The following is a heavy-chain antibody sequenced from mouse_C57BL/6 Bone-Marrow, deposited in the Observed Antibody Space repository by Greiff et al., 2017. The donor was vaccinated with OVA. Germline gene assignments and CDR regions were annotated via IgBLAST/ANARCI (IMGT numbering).Heavy chain of an antibody. CDR3: AKPEDYDGFAY. CDR1: GFSLTSYG. J-gene: IGHJ3*01. D-gene: IGHD2-4*01. V-gene: IGHV2-3*01. CDR2: IWGDGGT. Sequence: VKLLESGPGLVAPSQSLSITCTVSGFSLTSYGVSWVRQPPGKGLEWLGVIWGDGGTTYHSALIYRLSISKDNSKSQVFLKLHSLQTDDTATYYCAKPEDYDGFAYWGQGTLVTVSA.